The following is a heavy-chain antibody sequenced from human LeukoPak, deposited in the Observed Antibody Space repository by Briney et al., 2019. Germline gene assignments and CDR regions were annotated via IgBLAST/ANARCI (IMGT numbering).Heavy chain of an antibody. CDR2: INPNSGGT. Sequence: ASVKVSCKASGYTFTGYYMNWVRQAPGQGLEWMGWINPNSGGTNYAQKFQGRVTMTRDTSISTAYMELSRLRSDDTAVYYCARVRLHIVVVPAAMAAFDIWGQGTMVTVSS. D-gene: IGHD2-2*01. V-gene: IGHV1-2*02. J-gene: IGHJ3*02. CDR3: ARVRLHIVVVPAAMAAFDI. CDR1: GYTFTGYY.